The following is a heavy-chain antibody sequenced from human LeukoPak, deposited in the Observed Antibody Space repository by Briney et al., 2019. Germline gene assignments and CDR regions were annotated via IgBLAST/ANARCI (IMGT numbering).Heavy chain of an antibody. CDR1: GYTFTGYH. D-gene: IGHD3-22*01. Sequence: ASVKVSCNASGYTFTGYHMHWVRQAPGQGLEWMGWINTNNGGTNYAQKFQGRVTMTRDTSISTGYMELSSLTSDHAAVYYCTSNSDTSAYYAFDFWGQGTMVTVSS. J-gene: IGHJ3*01. CDR2: INTNNGGT. V-gene: IGHV1-2*02. CDR3: TSNSDTSAYYAFDF.